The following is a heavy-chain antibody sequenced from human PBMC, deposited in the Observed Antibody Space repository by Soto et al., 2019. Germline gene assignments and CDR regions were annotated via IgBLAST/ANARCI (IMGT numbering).Heavy chain of an antibody. D-gene: IGHD6-13*01. CDR1: GYTFTGYY. CDR2: ITPNSGGT. J-gene: IGHJ6*02. Sequence: QVQLVQPGAEVKKPGASVKVSCKASGYTFTGYYMHWVRQAPGQGLEWMGWITPNSGGTNYAQKFQGWVTMTRDTSISTAYMELSRLRSDDTAVYYCARDANRARRWYANYYYYYGMDVWGQGTTVTVSS. V-gene: IGHV1-2*04. CDR3: ARDANRARRWYANYYYYYGMDV.